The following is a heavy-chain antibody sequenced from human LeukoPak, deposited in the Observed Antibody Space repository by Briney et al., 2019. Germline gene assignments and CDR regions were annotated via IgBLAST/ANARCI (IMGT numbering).Heavy chain of an antibody. CDR3: ASHDFWSGYLFDY. D-gene: IGHD3-3*01. V-gene: IGHV4-59*01. CDR1: GGSISSYY. Sequence: TSETLSLTCTVSGGSISSYYWSWIRQPPGKGLEWIAYISDIGSTNYNPSLKSRVTISLDTSKNQFSLKLSSVTAADTAVYYCASHDFWSGYLFDYWGQGTLVTVSS. J-gene: IGHJ4*02. CDR2: ISDIGST.